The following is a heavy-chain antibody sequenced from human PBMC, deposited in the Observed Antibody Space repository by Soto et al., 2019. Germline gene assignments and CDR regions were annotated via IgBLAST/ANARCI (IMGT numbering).Heavy chain of an antibody. CDR3: ARVGGVAARTLDY. CDR1: GGSINDFY. CDR2: ISYSGST. V-gene: IGHV4-59*01. J-gene: IGHJ4*02. D-gene: IGHD6-6*01. Sequence: QVQLQESGPGLVKASETLSLTCTVSGGSINDFYWSWIRQPPGTGLEWIGYISYSGSTDYNPSLKGRVTISVDTSKNQFSLKLRSVTAADTAVYYCARVGGVAARTLDYWGQGTLVTVSS.